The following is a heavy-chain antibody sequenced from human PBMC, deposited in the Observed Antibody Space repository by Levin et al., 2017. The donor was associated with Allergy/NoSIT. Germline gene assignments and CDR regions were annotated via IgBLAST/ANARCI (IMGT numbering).Heavy chain of an antibody. CDR3: ARWPPLWFREVFPNDAFDI. CDR2: IYYSGRT. CDR1: GGSISSGGYY. J-gene: IGHJ3*02. Sequence: SETLSLTCTVSGGSISSGGYYWSWIRQHPGKGLEWIGYIYYSGRTYYNPSLKSRVTISVDTSKNQFSLKLSSVTAADTAVYYCARWPPLWFREVFPNDAFDIWGQGTMVTVSS. V-gene: IGHV4-31*03. D-gene: IGHD3-10*01.